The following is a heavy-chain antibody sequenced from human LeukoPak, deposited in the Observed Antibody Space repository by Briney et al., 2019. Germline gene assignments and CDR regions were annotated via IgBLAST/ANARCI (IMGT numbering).Heavy chain of an antibody. D-gene: IGHD7-27*01. CDR3: VRDGPSWGLL. Sequence: PSETLSLTCTVSGGSIGTYYWSWIRQPAGKGLEWIGRIFTTGGANYNPSLKSRVTMSLDTSKNLFYLKLNSVTAADTAVYYRVRDGPSWGLLWGQGALVTVSS. CDR1: GGSIGTYY. J-gene: IGHJ4*02. CDR2: IFTTGGA. V-gene: IGHV4-4*07.